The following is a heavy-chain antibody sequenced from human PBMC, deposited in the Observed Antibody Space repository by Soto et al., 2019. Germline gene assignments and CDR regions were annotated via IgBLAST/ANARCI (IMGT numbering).Heavy chain of an antibody. J-gene: IGHJ3*02. CDR2: IYHTGNT. CDR1: GGSISSSNW. V-gene: IGHV4-4*02. D-gene: IGHD3-10*01. Sequence: LSLTCAVSGGSISSSNWWNWVRQPPGKGLEWIGEIYHTGNTNYNPSLKSRVTISVDKSNNQFSLKLSSVTAADTAVYYCARDLTTATRGAFDIWGQGTMVTVSS. CDR3: ARDLTTATRGAFDI.